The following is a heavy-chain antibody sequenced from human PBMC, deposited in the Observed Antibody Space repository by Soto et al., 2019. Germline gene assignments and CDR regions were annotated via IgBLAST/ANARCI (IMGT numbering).Heavy chain of an antibody. Sequence: QVQLQESGPGLVEPSQTLSLTCTVSGGSISGGGFYWSWIRQHPGKGLEWIGYIHFSGDTYYNPSLRIRATMSVDTPQNPFPRKRTCLPAAYAAVYFCERGADGSMLGNYWGKGTLVTVSS. J-gene: IGHJ4*02. D-gene: IGHD3-10*02. CDR3: ERGADGSMLGNY. CDR2: IHFSGDT. CDR1: GGSISGGGFY. V-gene: IGHV4-31*03.